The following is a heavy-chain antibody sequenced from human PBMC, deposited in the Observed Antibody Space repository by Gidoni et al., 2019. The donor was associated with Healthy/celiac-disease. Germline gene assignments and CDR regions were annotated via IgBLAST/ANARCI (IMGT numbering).Heavy chain of an antibody. CDR1: GGSFSGYY. CDR3: ARGRSGGGNTSRYYYYYMDV. J-gene: IGHJ6*03. D-gene: IGHD3-3*01. Sequence: QVQLQQWGAGLLKPSETLSLTCAVYGGSFSGYYWSWIRQPPGKGLEWIGEINHSGSTNYNPSLKSRVTISVDTSKNQFSLNLSSVTAADTAVYYCARGRSGGGNTSRYYYYYMDVWGKGTTVTVSS. V-gene: IGHV4-34*01. CDR2: INHSGST.